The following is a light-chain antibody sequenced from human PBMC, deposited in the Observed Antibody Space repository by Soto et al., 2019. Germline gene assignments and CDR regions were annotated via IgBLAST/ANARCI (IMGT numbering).Light chain of an antibody. CDR3: SSFARNKSFFV. Sequence: QSALAQPASVSGSPGQSVTISCTGTFSDIGGYDSVSWYQQHSGKAPKLIIYEVTDRPSGVSNRFSGSKSGNTASLTISGLQAEDEADYHCSSFARNKSFFVFGTGTKVTVL. V-gene: IGLV2-14*01. CDR2: EVT. CDR1: FSDIGGYDS. J-gene: IGLJ1*01.